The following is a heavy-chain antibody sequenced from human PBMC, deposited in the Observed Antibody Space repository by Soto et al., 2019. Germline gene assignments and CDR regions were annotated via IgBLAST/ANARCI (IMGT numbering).Heavy chain of an antibody. J-gene: IGHJ4*02. CDR3: ARQIAVAGTKYLDY. D-gene: IGHD6-19*01. CDR2: IFSNGEK. V-gene: IGHV2-26*01. CDR1: GFSLSDVTMS. Sequence: SVPTLVNPTETLTLTCTFSGFSLSDVTMSVSWIRQPPGKALEWLAHIFSNGEKSHSTSLRSRLTISKDTSKSQVVLTMTNMDPVDTAAFYCARQIAVAGTKYLDYWGQGTLVTVSS.